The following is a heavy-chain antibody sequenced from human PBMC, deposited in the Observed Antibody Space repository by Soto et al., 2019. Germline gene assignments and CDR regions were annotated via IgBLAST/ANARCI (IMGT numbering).Heavy chain of an antibody. Sequence: PGESLKISCKGSGYSFTSYWIGWVRQMPGKGLEWMGIIYPGDSDTRYSPSFQGQVTISADKSISTAYLQWSSLEASDTAMYYCARRYCSSTSCYLNAFDIWGQGTMVPVSS. CDR1: GYSFTSYW. D-gene: IGHD2-2*01. V-gene: IGHV5-51*01. CDR2: IYPGDSDT. CDR3: ARRYCSSTSCYLNAFDI. J-gene: IGHJ3*02.